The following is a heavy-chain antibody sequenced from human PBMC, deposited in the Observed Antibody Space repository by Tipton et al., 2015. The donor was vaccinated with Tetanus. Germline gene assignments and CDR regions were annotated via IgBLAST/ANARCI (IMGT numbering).Heavy chain of an antibody. D-gene: IGHD5-24*01. CDR2: ISNGNT. CDR3: ARGITDGYNRRLDY. J-gene: IGHJ4*02. V-gene: IGHV4-4*07. Sequence: PGLVKPSETLSLTCTVSRGPISSYYWSWIRQPAGKGLEWVGHISNGNTDYSTSLKSRVTLSVDLSKNQFSLQLRAVTAADTAVYYCARGITDGYNRRLDYWGQGLRVAVS. CDR1: RGPISSYY.